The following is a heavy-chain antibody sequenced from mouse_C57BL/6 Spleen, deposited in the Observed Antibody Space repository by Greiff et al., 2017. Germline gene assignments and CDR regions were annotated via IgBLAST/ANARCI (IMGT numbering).Heavy chain of an antibody. CDR1: GYSITSGYD. Sequence: VQLQQSGPGMVKPSQSLSLTCTVTGYSITSGYDWHWIRHFPGNKLEWMGYISYSGSTNYNPSLKSRISITHDTSKNHFFLKLNSVTTEDTATYYCAREGDSNWYFDVWGTGTTVTVSS. CDR2: ISYSGST. CDR3: AREGDSNWYFDV. V-gene: IGHV3-1*01. J-gene: IGHJ1*03.